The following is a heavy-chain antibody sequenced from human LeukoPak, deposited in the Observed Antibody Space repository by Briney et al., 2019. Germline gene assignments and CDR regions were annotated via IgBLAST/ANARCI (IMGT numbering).Heavy chain of an antibody. CDR2: INPNSGGT. V-gene: IGHV1-2*02. Sequence: ASVKVSCKASGDISNTYCINWVRQAPGQGLEWMGWINPNSGGTNYAQKFQGRVTMTRDTSISTAYMELSRLRSDDTAVYYCAKGYCSGGSCYPPAEYFQHWGQGTLVTVSS. CDR1: GDISNTYC. D-gene: IGHD2-15*01. J-gene: IGHJ1*01. CDR3: AKGYCSGGSCYPPAEYFQH.